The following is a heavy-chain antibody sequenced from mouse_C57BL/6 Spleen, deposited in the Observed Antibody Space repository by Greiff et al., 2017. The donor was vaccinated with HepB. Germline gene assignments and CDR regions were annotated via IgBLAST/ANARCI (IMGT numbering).Heavy chain of an antibody. CDR2: IDPETGGT. V-gene: IGHV1-15*01. J-gene: IGHJ2*01. CDR3: TRELPSFDY. CDR1: GYTFTDYE. Sequence: VQLQQSGAELVRPGASVTLSCKASGYTFTDYEMHWVKQTPVHGLEWIGAIDPETGGTAYNQKFKGKAILTADKSSSTAYMELRSLTSEDSAVYYCTRELPSFDYWGQGTTLTVSS. D-gene: IGHD5-5*01.